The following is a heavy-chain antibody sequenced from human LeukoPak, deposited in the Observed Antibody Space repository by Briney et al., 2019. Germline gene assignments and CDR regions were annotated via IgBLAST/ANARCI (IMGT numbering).Heavy chain of an antibody. Sequence: SVKVSCKASGYTFTSYGISWVRQAPGQGLEWMGGIIPIFGTANYAQKFQGRVTITTDESTSTAYMELSSLRSEDTAVYYCARSAAYYDFWSGRHPKREYYYYYYMDVWGKGTTVTVSS. J-gene: IGHJ6*03. D-gene: IGHD3-3*01. V-gene: IGHV1-69*05. CDR2: IIPIFGTA. CDR3: ARSAAYYDFWSGRHPKREYYYYYYMDV. CDR1: GYTFTSYG.